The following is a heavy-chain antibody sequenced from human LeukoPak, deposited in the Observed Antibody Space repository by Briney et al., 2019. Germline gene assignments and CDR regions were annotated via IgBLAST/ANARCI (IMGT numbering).Heavy chain of an antibody. CDR3: AKDFVAATGLLES. Sequence: GGSLRLSCAVSGFTFSSHAMTWVRQAPGKGLEWVAGISNNGGDTFYAESVKGRFTISRDNSKNTVYLQLNSVRGDDTGVYYCAKDFVAATGLLESWGQGTLVTVSS. D-gene: IGHD6-13*01. V-gene: IGHV3-23*01. CDR1: GFTFSSHA. CDR2: ISNNGGDT. J-gene: IGHJ4*02.